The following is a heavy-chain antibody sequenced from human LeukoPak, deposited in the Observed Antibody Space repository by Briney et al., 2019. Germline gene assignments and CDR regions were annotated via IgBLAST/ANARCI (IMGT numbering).Heavy chain of an antibody. CDR2: IYYSGGT. Sequence: SETLSLTCTVSGGSISSSSYYWGWIRQPPGKGLEWIGSIYYSGGTYYNPSLKSRVTISVDTSKNQFSLKLSSVTAADTAVYYCAREGGAWVLDSSGYFDYWGQGTLVTVSS. V-gene: IGHV4-39*07. D-gene: IGHD3-22*01. CDR1: GGSISSSSYY. CDR3: AREGGAWVLDSSGYFDY. J-gene: IGHJ4*02.